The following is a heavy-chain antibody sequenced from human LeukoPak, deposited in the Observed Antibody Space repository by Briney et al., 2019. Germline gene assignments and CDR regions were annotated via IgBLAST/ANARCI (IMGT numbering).Heavy chain of an antibody. Sequence: ASVKVSCKASGYTFTIYGISWVRQAPGQGLEWMGWISAYNGNTNYTQKLQGRVTMTTDTSTSTAYMELSSLRSDDTAVYYCARAGAGGIAAAGTPWGQGTLVTVSS. J-gene: IGHJ5*02. CDR2: ISAYNGNT. D-gene: IGHD6-13*01. CDR1: GYTFTIYG. V-gene: IGHV1-18*01. CDR3: ARAGAGGIAAAGTP.